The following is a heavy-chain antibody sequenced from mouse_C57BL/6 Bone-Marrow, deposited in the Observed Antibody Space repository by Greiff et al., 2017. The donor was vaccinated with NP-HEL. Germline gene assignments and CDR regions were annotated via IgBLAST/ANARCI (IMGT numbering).Heavy chain of an antibody. J-gene: IGHJ2*01. CDR1: GFTFSDYY. CDR2: INYDGSST. CDR3: ARAPDGSFDY. V-gene: IGHV5-16*01. Sequence: EVQLVESEGGLVQPGSSMKLSCTASGFTFSDYYMAWVRQVPEKGLEWVANINYDGSSTYYLDSLKSRFIISRDNAKNILYLQMSSLKSEDTATYYCARAPDGSFDYWGQGTTLTVSS. D-gene: IGHD2-3*01.